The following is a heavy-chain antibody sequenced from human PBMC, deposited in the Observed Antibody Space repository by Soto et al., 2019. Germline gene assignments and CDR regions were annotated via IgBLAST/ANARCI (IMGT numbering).Heavy chain of an antibody. V-gene: IGHV3-30-3*01. CDR3: RGVMRGSGWYGWFDP. CDR1: GFTFSSYA. J-gene: IGHJ5*02. CDR2: ISYDGSNK. D-gene: IGHD6-19*01. Sequence: GGSLRLSCAASGFTFSSYAMHWVRQAPGKGLEWVAVISYDGSNKYYADSVKGRFTISRDNSKNTLYLQMNSLRAEDTAVYYCRGVMRGSGWYGWFDPWGQGTLVTVSS.